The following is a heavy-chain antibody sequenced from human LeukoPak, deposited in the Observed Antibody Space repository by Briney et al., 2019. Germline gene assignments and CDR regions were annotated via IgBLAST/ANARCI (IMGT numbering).Heavy chain of an antibody. CDR2: ISGSGGST. Sequence: GGSLRLSCAASGFTFSSYAMSWVRQAPGKGLEWVSGISGSGGSTNYADSVKGRFTISRDNSKNTLYLQMNSLRAEDTAVYYCAPAPLYYYGSGSSWGQGTLVTVSS. CDR1: GFTFSSYA. CDR3: APAPLYYYGSGSS. J-gene: IGHJ4*02. V-gene: IGHV3-23*01. D-gene: IGHD3-10*01.